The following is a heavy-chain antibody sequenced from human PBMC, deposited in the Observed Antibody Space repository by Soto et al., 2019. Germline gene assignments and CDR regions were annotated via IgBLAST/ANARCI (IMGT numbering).Heavy chain of an antibody. J-gene: IGHJ6*02. CDR2: VYYSGGS. V-gene: IGHV4-39*02. CDR1: GVSIHNSHSF. CDR3: ARDREAGYNFYYGMDV. Sequence: SETLSLTCAVSGVSIHNSHSFWGWIRQPPGKGLEFIGSVYYSGGSHYNPSLKGRVTISVDTSNNQVSLRVNSVTAADTAVYYCARDREAGYNFYYGMDVWGQGTTVTVSS. D-gene: IGHD6-19*01.